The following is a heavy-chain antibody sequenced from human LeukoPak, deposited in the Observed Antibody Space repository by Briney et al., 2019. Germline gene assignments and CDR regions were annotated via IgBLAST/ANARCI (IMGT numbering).Heavy chain of an antibody. Sequence: PSETLSLTCTVSGGSISSGSYYWGWIRQPPGKGLVWIASISYSGTTYYNPSLKSRVTISVDTSKNQFSLKLTSVTAADTAVYYCARISRPADRTVGPYYMNVWGKGATVTVSS. CDR1: GGSISSGSYY. J-gene: IGHJ6*03. CDR2: ISYSGTT. V-gene: IGHV4-39*01. CDR3: ARISRPADRTVGPYYMNV. D-gene: IGHD1-26*01.